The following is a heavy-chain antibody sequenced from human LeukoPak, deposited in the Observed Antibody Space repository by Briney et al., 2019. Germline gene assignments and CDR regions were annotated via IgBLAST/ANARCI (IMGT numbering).Heavy chain of an antibody. CDR3: ARAHNWKYGSFDF. J-gene: IGHJ4*02. Sequence: GGSLRLSCVTSGFTFSDYGMHWVRQLPGRGLEWVAVISYDSEGYYHVDSVKGRFTISRDNSKNTLYLQMNSLRAEDTAVYYCARAHNWKYGSFDFWGQGTLVTVSS. D-gene: IGHD1-7*01. CDR1: GFTFSDYG. CDR2: ISYDSEGY. V-gene: IGHV3-30*03.